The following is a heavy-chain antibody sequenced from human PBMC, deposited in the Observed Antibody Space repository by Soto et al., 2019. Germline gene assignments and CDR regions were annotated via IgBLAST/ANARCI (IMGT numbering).Heavy chain of an antibody. CDR2: INPSGGST. V-gene: IGHV1-46*01. CDR1: GYTFTSYY. Sequence: ASVKVSCNASGYTFTSYYMHWVRQAPGQGLEWMGIINPSGGSTSYAQKFQGRVTMTRDTSTSTVYMELSSLRSEDTAVYYCARDVREDGYNSPLDYWGQGTLVTVSS. D-gene: IGHD1-1*01. CDR3: ARDVREDGYNSPLDY. J-gene: IGHJ4*02.